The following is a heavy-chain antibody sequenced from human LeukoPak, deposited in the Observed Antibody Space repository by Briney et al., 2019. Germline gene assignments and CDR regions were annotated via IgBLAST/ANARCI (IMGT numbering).Heavy chain of an antibody. Sequence: GASVKVSCKSSGYTFNNYAMNWVRQAPGQGLEWMGRINPNSGGTNYAQKFQGRVTMTRDTSISTAYMELSRLRSDDTAVYYCAKVSYYYDSSGYLTDYYYYGMDVWGQGTTVTVSS. J-gene: IGHJ6*02. CDR1: GYTFNNYA. CDR2: INPNSGGT. D-gene: IGHD3-22*01. V-gene: IGHV1-2*06. CDR3: AKVSYYYDSSGYLTDYYYYGMDV.